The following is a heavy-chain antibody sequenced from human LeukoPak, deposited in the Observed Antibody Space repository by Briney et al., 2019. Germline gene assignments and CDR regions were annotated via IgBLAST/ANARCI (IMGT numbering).Heavy chain of an antibody. Sequence: PGESLKISCKGSGYSFTSYWIGWVRQMPGKGLEWMGIIYPGDSDTRYSPSFQGQVTIPANKSISPAYLQWSSLKASDTAMYYCARQCSGSSTSPGAFDIWGQGTMLSAS. CDR1: GYSFTSYW. V-gene: IGHV5-51*01. CDR3: ARQCSGSSTSPGAFDI. CDR2: IYPGDSDT. D-gene: IGHD2-2*01. J-gene: IGHJ3*02.